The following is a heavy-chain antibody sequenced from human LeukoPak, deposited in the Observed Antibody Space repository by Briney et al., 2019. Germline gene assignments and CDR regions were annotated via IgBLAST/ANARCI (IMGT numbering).Heavy chain of an antibody. CDR3: ARMSSGYFYYFDY. Sequence: GGSLRLSCAASGFTFSTYSMNWVRQAQGKGLEWVSYISSSSSTIYYADSVKGRFTISRDNAKSSLFLQMNSLRAEDTAVYYCARMSSGYFYYFDYWGQGTLVTVSS. J-gene: IGHJ4*02. CDR2: ISSSSSTI. V-gene: IGHV3-48*01. D-gene: IGHD3-22*01. CDR1: GFTFSTYS.